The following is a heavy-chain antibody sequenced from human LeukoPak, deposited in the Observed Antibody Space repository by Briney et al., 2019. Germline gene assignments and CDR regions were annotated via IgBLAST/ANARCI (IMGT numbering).Heavy chain of an antibody. CDR1: GGSIRSSYYY. J-gene: IGHJ6*02. Sequence: PSETLSLTCTVSGGSIRSSYYYWGWIRQPPGKGLEWIGSIYDSGSTYYNPSLKSRVTISVDTSKNQFSLKLTSVTAADTATYYCARVGGSNFYNYGMDVWGQGTTVIVSS. CDR3: ARVGGSNFYNYGMDV. V-gene: IGHV4-39*07. D-gene: IGHD4-11*01. CDR2: IYDSGST.